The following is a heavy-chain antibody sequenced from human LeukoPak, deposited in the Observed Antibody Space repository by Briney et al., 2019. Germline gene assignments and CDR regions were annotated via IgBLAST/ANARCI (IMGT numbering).Heavy chain of an antibody. CDR1: GFTFSSYA. J-gene: IGHJ6*03. Sequence: GGSLRLSCAASGFTFSSYAMSWVRQAPGKGLEWVSAISGSGGSTYYADSVKGRFTISRDNSKNTLYLQMSSLRAEDTAVYYCAKDSIPEYYYYYMDVWGKGTTVTVSS. CDR3: AKDSIPEYYYYYMDV. CDR2: ISGSGGST. V-gene: IGHV3-23*01.